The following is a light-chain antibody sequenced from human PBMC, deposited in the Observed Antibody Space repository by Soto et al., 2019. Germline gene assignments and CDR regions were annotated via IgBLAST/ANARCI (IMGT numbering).Light chain of an antibody. CDR1: QSLLHSNGYNY. CDR2: LGS. V-gene: IGKV2-28*01. J-gene: IGKJ1*01. CDR3: MQPLHTPT. Sequence: DMVMTQSPLSLPVTPGEPASISCRSSQSLLHSNGYNYLDWYLQKPGQSPQLLIYLGSNRSSGVPDRVSGSGAGTDFTLKISRVEAEDVGVYYCMQPLHTPTFGQGTKVEIK.